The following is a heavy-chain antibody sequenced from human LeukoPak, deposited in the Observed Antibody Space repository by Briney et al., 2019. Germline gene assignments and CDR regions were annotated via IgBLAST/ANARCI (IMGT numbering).Heavy chain of an antibody. D-gene: IGHD2-2*01. V-gene: IGHV1-69*13. CDR3: AREVQVVPAATHYYYYYMDV. CDR1: GGTFSSYA. Sequence: ASVKVSCKAFGGTFSSYAISWVRQAPGQGLEWMGGIIPIFGTANYAQKFQGRVTITADESTSTAYMELSSLRSEDTAVYYCAREVQVVPAATHYYYYYMDVWGKGTTVTVSS. J-gene: IGHJ6*03. CDR2: IIPIFGTA.